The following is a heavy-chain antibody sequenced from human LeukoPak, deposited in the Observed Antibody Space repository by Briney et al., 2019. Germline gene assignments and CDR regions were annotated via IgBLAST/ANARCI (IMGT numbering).Heavy chain of an antibody. CDR3: ARGGDGNFDY. CDR1: AGSVSNGNYY. Sequence: SETLSLTCTVSAGSVSNGNYYWSWLRQPPGKALEWIGYIYYTGTTYYIPSLEGRVTISVDTSKNQFSVKLNSVTAADTAVYYCARGGDGNFDYWGQGTLVTVSS. CDR2: IYYTGTT. D-gene: IGHD3-16*01. V-gene: IGHV4-61*01. J-gene: IGHJ4*02.